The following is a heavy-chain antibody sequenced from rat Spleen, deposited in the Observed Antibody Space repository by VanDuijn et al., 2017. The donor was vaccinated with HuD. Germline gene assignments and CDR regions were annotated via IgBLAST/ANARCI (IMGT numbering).Heavy chain of an antibody. V-gene: IGHV5-25*01. J-gene: IGHJ2*01. CDR3: ASLYYYSGDGY. D-gene: IGHD1-1*01. CDR1: GFTFSSFA. CDR2: ISYDGGNT. Sequence: EVQLVESGGGLVQPGRSMKLSCAASGFTFSSFAMAWVRQAPTKGLEWVASISYDGGNTYYRDSVRGRFTVSRDNAKSTLFLQMDSLRSEDTATYYCASLYYYSGDGYWGQGVMVTVSS.